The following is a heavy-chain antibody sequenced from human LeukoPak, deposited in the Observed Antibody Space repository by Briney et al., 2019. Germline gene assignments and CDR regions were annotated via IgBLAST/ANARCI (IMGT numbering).Heavy chain of an antibody. D-gene: IGHD5-24*01. V-gene: IGHV1-2*02. CDR1: GYTFTGYY. Sequence: EASVKVSCKASGYTFTGYYMHWVRQAPGQGLEWMGWINPNSGGTNYAQKFQGRVTMTRDTSTSTVYMELSSLRSEDTAVYYCARDRRPRWLQFSWFDPWGQGTLVTVSS. CDR2: INPNSGGT. CDR3: ARDRRPRWLQFSWFDP. J-gene: IGHJ5*02.